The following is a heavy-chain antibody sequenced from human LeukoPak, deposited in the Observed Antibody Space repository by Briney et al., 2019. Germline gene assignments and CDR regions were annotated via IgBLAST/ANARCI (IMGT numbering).Heavy chain of an antibody. CDR3: AREASGGSPDY. D-gene: IGHD2-15*01. V-gene: IGHV3-48*03. J-gene: IGHJ4*02. CDR2: ISGSGATM. CDR1: GFNFRSFE. Sequence: TGGSLRLSCAASGFNFRSFEMNWVRQAPGKGLEWVSYISGSGATMYYADSVKGRFTISRDNAKNSLYLQMNSLRAEDTAFYYCAREASGGSPDYWGQGTLVTVSS.